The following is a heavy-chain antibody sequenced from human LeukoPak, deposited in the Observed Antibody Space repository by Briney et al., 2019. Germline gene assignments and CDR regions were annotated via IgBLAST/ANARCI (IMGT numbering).Heavy chain of an antibody. CDR3: ARVFGPLVLGNWFDP. V-gene: IGHV1-46*01. Sequence: GASVKVSCKASGYTFTSYYMHWVRQAPGQGLEWMGIINPSGGSTNYAQKFQGRVTITADESTSTAYMELSSLRSEDTAVYYCARVFGPLVLGNWFDPWGQGTLVTVSS. J-gene: IGHJ5*02. CDR1: GYTFTSYY. D-gene: IGHD3-3*01. CDR2: INPSGGST.